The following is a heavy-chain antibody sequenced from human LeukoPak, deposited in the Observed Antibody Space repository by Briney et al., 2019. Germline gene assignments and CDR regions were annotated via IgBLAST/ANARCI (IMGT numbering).Heavy chain of an antibody. CDR3: AKWVLWRGENWFDP. V-gene: IGHV3-23*01. CDR2: ISGSGGST. J-gene: IGHJ5*02. CDR1: GFTFSSYA. D-gene: IGHD3-3*01. Sequence: GGSLRLSCAASGFTFSSYAMSWVRQASGKGLEWVSAISGSGGSTYYADSVKGRFTISRDNSKNTLYLQMNSLRAEDTAVYYCAKWVLWRGENWFDPWGQGTLVTVSS.